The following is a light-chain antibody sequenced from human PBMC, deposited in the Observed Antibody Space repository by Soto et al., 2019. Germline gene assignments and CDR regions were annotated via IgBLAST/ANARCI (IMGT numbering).Light chain of an antibody. V-gene: IGKV2-30*01. J-gene: IGKJ1*01. CDR3: LQGTHWPRT. Sequence: DVAMTQSPLFMPVTLGQPASIYCRSSESLVFSDGNTYLTWLHQRPGQSPRRLIYKVSKRGSGVPDRFSGCGSGTDFTLKISRVEAEDVGLYYCLQGTHWPRTFGLGTKVDIK. CDR2: KVS. CDR1: ESLVFSDGNTY.